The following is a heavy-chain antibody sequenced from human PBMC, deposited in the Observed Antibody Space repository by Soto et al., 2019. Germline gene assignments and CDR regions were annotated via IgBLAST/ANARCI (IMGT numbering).Heavy chain of an antibody. CDR3: ASVSGWSNNYDY. J-gene: IGHJ4*02. D-gene: IGHD6-19*01. Sequence: ASVKVSCKASGYTFTSYAMHWVRQAPGQRLEWMGWINAGNGNTKYSQKFQGRVTITRDTSASTAYMELSSLRSDDTAVYYCASVSGWSNNYDYWGQGTLVTVSS. CDR1: GYTFTSYA. V-gene: IGHV1-3*01. CDR2: INAGNGNT.